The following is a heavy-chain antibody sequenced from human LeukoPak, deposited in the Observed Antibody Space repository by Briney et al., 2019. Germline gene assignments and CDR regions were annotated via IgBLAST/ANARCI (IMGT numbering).Heavy chain of an antibody. CDR2: MNPNSGNT. V-gene: IGHV1-8*03. Sequence: AASVKVSCKASGYTFTRYDINWVRQATGQGLEWMGWMNPNSGNTGYAQKFQGRVTITRNTSISTAYMELSSLRSEDTAVYYCARGSAPWFGELYLLDYWGQGTLVTVSS. CDR1: GYTFTRYD. CDR3: ARGSAPWFGELYLLDY. D-gene: IGHD3-10*01. J-gene: IGHJ4*02.